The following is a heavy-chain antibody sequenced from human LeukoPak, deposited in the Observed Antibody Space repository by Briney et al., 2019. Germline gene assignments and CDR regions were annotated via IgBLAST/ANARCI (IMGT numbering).Heavy chain of an antibody. J-gene: IGHJ4*02. CDR2: MFYSGNP. D-gene: IGHD3-3*01. CDR1: SDSMSPFY. CDR3: ARGHGVLEWSSFYFEF. V-gene: IGHV4-59*01. Sequence: PSETLSLTCDVSSDSMSPFYWTWIRQPPGRGLEGIGFMFYSGNPYYNPSLKSRVTISFDTSKNQFSLRLSSVSAADMAVYYCARGHGVLEWSSFYFEFWGQGTLVTVSS.